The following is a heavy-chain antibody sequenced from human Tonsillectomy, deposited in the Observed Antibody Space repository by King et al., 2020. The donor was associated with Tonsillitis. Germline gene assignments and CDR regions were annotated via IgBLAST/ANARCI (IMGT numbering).Heavy chain of an antibody. Sequence: TLKESGPTLVKPTQTLTLTCTFSGFSLSTSGVGVGWIRQPPGKALEWLALIYWNDDKRYSPSLKSRLTITKDTSKNQVVLTMTNMDPVDTATYYCAHSTGYCTNGVCYRSRWFDPWGQGTLVTVSS. CDR3: AHSTGYCTNGVCYRSRWFDP. V-gene: IGHV2-5*01. D-gene: IGHD2-8*01. CDR2: IYWNDDK. J-gene: IGHJ5*02. CDR1: GFSLSTSGVG.